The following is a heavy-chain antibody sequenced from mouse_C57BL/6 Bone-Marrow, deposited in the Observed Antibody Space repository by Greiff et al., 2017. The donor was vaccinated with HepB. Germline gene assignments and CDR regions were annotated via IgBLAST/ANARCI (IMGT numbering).Heavy chain of an antibody. CDR3: ARNDGSSPWFAY. V-gene: IGHV2-9-1*01. CDR2: IWTGGGT. Sequence: VKLMESGPGLVAPSQSLSITCTVSGFSLTSYAISWVRQPPGKGLEWLGVIWTGGGTNYNSALKSRLSISKDNSKSQVFLKMNRLQTDDTARYYCARNDGSSPWFAYWGQGTLVTVSA. J-gene: IGHJ3*01. D-gene: IGHD1-1*01. CDR1: GFSLTSYA.